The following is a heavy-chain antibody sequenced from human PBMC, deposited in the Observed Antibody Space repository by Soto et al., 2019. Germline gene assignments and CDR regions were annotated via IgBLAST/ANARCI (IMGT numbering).Heavy chain of an antibody. CDR2: IYSSGTT. CDR3: VRDVGGSGWFAP. J-gene: IGHJ5*02. Sequence: QVQLQQSGPGLVKPSETLSLTCTVSGISIDNYYCSWIRQSAGKGLEWIGRIYSSGTTNYNPSLKSRLTMSVDMSKRQFPLNVRSVTAADTAVYYCVRDVGGSGWFAPWGQGTLVTVSS. V-gene: IGHV4-4*07. CDR1: GISIDNYY.